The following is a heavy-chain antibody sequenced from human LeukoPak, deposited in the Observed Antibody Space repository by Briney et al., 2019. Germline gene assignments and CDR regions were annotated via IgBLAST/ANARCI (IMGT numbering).Heavy chain of an antibody. D-gene: IGHD7-27*01. CDR1: GFTFSIYA. J-gene: IGHJ4*02. CDR2: ISYDGSSK. V-gene: IGHV3-30*04. Sequence: GGSLRLSCAASGFTFSIYAMHWVRQAPGKGLEWVAVISYDGSSKYYADSVKGRFTISRDNSKNTLYLQMNSLRAEDTAVYYCARGVRTGGHYFDYWGQGTLVTVSS. CDR3: ARGVRTGGHYFDY.